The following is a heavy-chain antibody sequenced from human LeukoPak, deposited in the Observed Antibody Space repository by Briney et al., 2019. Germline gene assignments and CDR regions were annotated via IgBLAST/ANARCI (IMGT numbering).Heavy chain of an antibody. D-gene: IGHD3-22*01. CDR1: GVTFSSYW. CDR2: IDSDGSST. Sequence: PGGSLRLSCAASGVTFSSYWMHWVCHAPGKGLVWVSRIDSDGSSTSYADSVKGRFTISRDNAKNTLYLQMNSLRAEDTAVYYCARDKSGGSVTTSFDYWGQGTLVTVSS. CDR3: ARDKSGGSVTTSFDY. V-gene: IGHV3-74*01. J-gene: IGHJ4*02.